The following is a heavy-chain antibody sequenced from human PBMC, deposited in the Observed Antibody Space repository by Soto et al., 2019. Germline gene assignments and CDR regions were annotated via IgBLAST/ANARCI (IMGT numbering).Heavy chain of an antibody. CDR1: GFSLSTSGVG. CDR3: AHRQAPRDTIFGVVRRSLNLYRMWDGWFDP. D-gene: IGHD3-3*01. Sequence: SGPTLVNPTQTLTLTCTFSGFSLSTSGVGVGWIRQPPGKALEWLALIYWDDDKRHSPSLKSRVTNTKDTPKNQVVLTMTNMDPVDKATYYCAHRQAPRDTIFGVVRRSLNLYRMWDGWFDPWGQGTLVTVSS. V-gene: IGHV2-5*02. CDR2: IYWDDDK. J-gene: IGHJ5*02.